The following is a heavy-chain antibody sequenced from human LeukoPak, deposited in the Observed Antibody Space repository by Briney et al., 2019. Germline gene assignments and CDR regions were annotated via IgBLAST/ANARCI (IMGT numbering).Heavy chain of an antibody. CDR1: GFTFSSYW. V-gene: IGHV3-7*01. CDR2: IKQDGSEK. D-gene: IGHD6-13*01. CDR3: ARAAYSSTWYSRYFDL. Sequence: GGSLRLSCAASGFTFSSYWMNWVRQAPGKRLEWVANIKQDGSEKYYVDSVKGRFTISRDNANNSLYLQMNSLRAGDTAVYYCARAAYSSTWYSRYFDLWGRGTLVTVSS. J-gene: IGHJ2*01.